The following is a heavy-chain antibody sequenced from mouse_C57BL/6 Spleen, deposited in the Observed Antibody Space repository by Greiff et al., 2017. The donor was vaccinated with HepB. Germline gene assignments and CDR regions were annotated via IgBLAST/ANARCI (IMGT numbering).Heavy chain of an antibody. CDR2: IDPENGDT. V-gene: IGHV14-4*01. Sequence: VQLQQSGAELVRPGASVKLSCTASGFNIKDDYMHWVKQRPEQGLEWIGWIDPENGDTEYASKFQGKATITADTPSNTAYLQLSSLTSEDTAVYYCTTSSYYGSSYDYWGQGTTLTVSS. D-gene: IGHD1-1*01. CDR3: TTSSYYGSSYDY. J-gene: IGHJ2*01. CDR1: GFNIKDDY.